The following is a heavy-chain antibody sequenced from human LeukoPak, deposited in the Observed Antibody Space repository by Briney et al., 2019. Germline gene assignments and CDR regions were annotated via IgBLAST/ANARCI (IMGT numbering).Heavy chain of an antibody. CDR3: AKALGPGSNYFDY. CDR1: GFTFSSYW. D-gene: IGHD3-16*01. J-gene: IGHJ4*02. CDR2: IKQDGSEK. Sequence: GGSLRLSCAASGFTFSSYWMSWVRQAPGKGLEWVANIKQDGSEKNYVDSVKGRFTISRDNAKNSLYLQMNSLRAEDTAVYYCAKALGPGSNYFDYWGQGTLVTVSS. V-gene: IGHV3-7*03.